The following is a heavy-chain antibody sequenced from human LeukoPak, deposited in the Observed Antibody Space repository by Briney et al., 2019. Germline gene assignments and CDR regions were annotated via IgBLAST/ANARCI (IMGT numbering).Heavy chain of an antibody. CDR2: IYASGST. Sequence: SETLSLTCAVYGGSFSGYYWSWIRQPAGKGLEWIGRIYASGSTNYNPSLKSRVTMSVDTSKNQFSLKLTSVTAADTAVYYCARAELNTADFDYWGQGTLVTVSS. D-gene: IGHD5-18*01. V-gene: IGHV4-59*10. CDR1: GGSFSGYY. J-gene: IGHJ4*02. CDR3: ARAELNTADFDY.